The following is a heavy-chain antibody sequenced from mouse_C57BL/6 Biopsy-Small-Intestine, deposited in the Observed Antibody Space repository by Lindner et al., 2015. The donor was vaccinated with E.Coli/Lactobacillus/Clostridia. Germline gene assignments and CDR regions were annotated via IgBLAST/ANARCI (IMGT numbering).Heavy chain of an antibody. CDR1: GYTFTNYW. V-gene: IGHV1-63*01. CDR2: IYPGGGYT. D-gene: IGHD2-3*01. CDR3: ARSLYDYFDY. Sequence: QLQESGAELVRPGTSVKMSCKASGYTFTNYWIGWAKQRPGHGLEWIGDIYPGGGYTNYNEKFKGKATLTADKSSRTAYMQFSSLTSEDSAIYYCARSLYDYFDYWGQGTTLTVSS. J-gene: IGHJ2*01.